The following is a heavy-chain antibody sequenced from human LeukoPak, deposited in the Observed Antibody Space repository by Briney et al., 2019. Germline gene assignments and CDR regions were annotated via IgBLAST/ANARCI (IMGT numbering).Heavy chain of an antibody. CDR1: GGSISSSSYY. V-gene: IGHV4-39*07. CDR3: ARSAFDYFDY. Sequence: SETLSLTCTVSGGSISSSSYYWGWIRQPPGKGLEWIGSIYYSGSTYYNPSLKSRVTISVDTSKNQFSLKLSSVTAADTAVYYCARSAFDYFDYWGQGTLVTVSS. CDR2: IYYSGST. J-gene: IGHJ4*02.